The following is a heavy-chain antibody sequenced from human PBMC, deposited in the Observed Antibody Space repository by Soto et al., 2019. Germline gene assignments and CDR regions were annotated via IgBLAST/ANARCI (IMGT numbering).Heavy chain of an antibody. Sequence: ASVKVSCKASGYTFTSYGISWVRQAPGQGLEWMGWISAYNGNTNYAQKLQGRVTMTTDTSTSTAYMELRSLRSDDTAVYYCAREAITMVRGVTTSGYGMDVWGQGTTVTVS. CDR1: GYTFTSYG. D-gene: IGHD3-10*01. J-gene: IGHJ6*02. CDR2: ISAYNGNT. V-gene: IGHV1-18*01. CDR3: AREAITMVRGVTTSGYGMDV.